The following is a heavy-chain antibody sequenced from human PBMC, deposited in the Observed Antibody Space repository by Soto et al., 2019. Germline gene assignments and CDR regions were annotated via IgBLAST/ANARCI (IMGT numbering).Heavy chain of an antibody. Sequence: GGSLRLSCAASGFTFSSYEMNWVRQAPGKTLEWVSYISSAGDSSYYADSVKSRFTISRDNAKNSLYLQMNSLRVEDTAVYYCARVYCSTTTCHVRAFDSWGQGTLVTVSS. J-gene: IGHJ4*02. D-gene: IGHD2-2*01. V-gene: IGHV3-48*03. CDR3: ARVYCSTTTCHVRAFDS. CDR2: ISSAGDSS. CDR1: GFTFSSYE.